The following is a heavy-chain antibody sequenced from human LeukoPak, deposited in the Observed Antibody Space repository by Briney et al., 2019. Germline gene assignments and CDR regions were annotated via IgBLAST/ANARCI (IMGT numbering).Heavy chain of an antibody. CDR1: GFTFSSYA. J-gene: IGHJ4*02. D-gene: IGHD4-23*01. CDR3: AKEPPHICGGNSGFDY. Sequence: GGSLRLSCAASGFTFSSYAMSWVRQAPGKGREWVSAISGSGGSTYYADSVKGRFTISRDNSKNTLYLQMNSLRAEDTAVYYCAKEPPHICGGNSGFDYWGQGTLVTVFS. CDR2: ISGSGGST. V-gene: IGHV3-23*01.